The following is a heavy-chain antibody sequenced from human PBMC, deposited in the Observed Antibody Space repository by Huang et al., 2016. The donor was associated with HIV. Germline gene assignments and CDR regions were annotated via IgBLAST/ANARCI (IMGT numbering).Heavy chain of an antibody. CDR2: IYYSGNT. D-gene: IGHD6-19*01. Sequence: LQLQESGPGLVKSSETLSLICTVPGGSISSSSYYWGWIRQPPGKGPEWIGSIYYSGNTYYNPPLKSRVTTSVDTSKNQFSLKVNSVTAADTAVYYCARHGRVAGHYYNNMDVWGRGTTVTVSS. CDR3: ARHGRVAGHYYNNMDV. V-gene: IGHV4-39*01. J-gene: IGHJ6*02. CDR1: GGSISSSSYY.